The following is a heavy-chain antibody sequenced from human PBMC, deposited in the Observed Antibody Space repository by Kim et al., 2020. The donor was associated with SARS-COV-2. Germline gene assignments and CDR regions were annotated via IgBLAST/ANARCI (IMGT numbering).Heavy chain of an antibody. CDR2: ISYDGSNE. V-gene: IGHV3-30*18. D-gene: IGHD3-10*01. CDR3: AKGAIFRGVDHDY. CDR1: GLTISSYG. Sequence: GGSLRLSCAASGLTISSYGMHWVRQAPGKGLEWVAVISYDGSNEYYAESVKGRFTISRDNSKNTLYLQMNSLRAEDTAVYYCAKGAIFRGVDHDYWGQGTLVTVSS. J-gene: IGHJ4*02.